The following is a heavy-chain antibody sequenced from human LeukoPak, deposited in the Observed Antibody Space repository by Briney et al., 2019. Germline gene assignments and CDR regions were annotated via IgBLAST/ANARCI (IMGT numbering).Heavy chain of an antibody. CDR2: ISSSSSYI. D-gene: IGHD3-9*01. Sequence: GGSLRLSCAASGFTFSDYYMSWIRQAPGKGLEWVSSISSSSSYIYYADSVKGRFTISRDNAKNSLYLQMNSLRAEDTAVYYCARVDILTGYYVENYYYYGMDVWGKGTTVTVSS. CDR1: GFTFSDYY. CDR3: ARVDILTGYYVENYYYYGMDV. J-gene: IGHJ6*04. V-gene: IGHV3-11*06.